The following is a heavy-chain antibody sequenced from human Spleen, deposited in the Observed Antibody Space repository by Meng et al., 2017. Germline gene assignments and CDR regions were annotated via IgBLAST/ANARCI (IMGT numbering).Heavy chain of an antibody. CDR3: AREGSGSYYFDY. D-gene: IGHD1-26*01. Sequence: GESLKISCAASGFTFSDYYMSWIRQAPGKGLEWVSYISSSGSTIYYADSVKGRFTISRDNAKNSLYLQMNSLRAEDTAVYYCAREGSGSYYFDYWGQGTLVTVSS. V-gene: IGHV3-11*01. CDR2: ISSSGSTI. J-gene: IGHJ4*02. CDR1: GFTFSDYY.